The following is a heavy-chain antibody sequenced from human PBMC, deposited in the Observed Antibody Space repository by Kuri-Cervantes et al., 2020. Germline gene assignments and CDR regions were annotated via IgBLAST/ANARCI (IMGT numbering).Heavy chain of an antibody. CDR1: GYTFTSYD. D-gene: IGHD6-19*01. CDR3: AREMRIRGWYLDYYYYGMDV. CDR2: MNPNSGNT. J-gene: IGHJ6*02. Sequence: ASVKVSCKASGYTFTSYDINWVRQATGQGLEWMGWMNPNSGNTGYAQKFQGRVTMTRNTSISTAYMELSSLRSEDTAVYYCAREMRIRGWYLDYYYYGMDVWGQGTTVTVSS. V-gene: IGHV1-8*01.